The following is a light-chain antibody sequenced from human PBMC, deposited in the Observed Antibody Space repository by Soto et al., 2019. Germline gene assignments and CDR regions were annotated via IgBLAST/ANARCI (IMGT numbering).Light chain of an antibody. CDR1: QSISGS. Sequence: DIQMTQSPSTLSASVGDRVTITCRASQSISGSLAWYQQKPGKAPKLLIYEASNLKSGDPSRFSGSGSGTEYTLTISSLQHDDSASYYCQQYNGYWTFGQGTRVEIK. CDR2: EAS. J-gene: IGKJ1*01. CDR3: QQYNGYWT. V-gene: IGKV1-5*03.